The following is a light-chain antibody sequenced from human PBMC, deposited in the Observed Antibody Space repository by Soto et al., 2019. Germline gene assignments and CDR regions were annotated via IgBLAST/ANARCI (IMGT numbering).Light chain of an antibody. Sequence: DFQVTQSPSSLSASVGDRVTITCRASQSVNDYLNWYQQRPGKAPRLLIYAASTLHSGVPSRFSGSGFGTDFSLTITSLQHEDFDTYYCQPSLSTHYIFGQGTKADIK. V-gene: IGKV1-39*01. CDR1: QSVNDY. J-gene: IGKJ2*01. CDR2: AAS. CDR3: QPSLSTHYI.